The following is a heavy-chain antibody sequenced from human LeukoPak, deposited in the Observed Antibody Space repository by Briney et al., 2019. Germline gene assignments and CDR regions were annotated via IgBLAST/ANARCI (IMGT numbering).Heavy chain of an antibody. V-gene: IGHV3-7*01. CDR3: VAGDWGGRDSFDL. CDR1: GFSLSIYW. CDR2: INQDGSQK. Sequence: GGSLRLSCAASGFSLSIYWMSLVRQAPRNGLEWAANINQDGSQKYYVDSVKGRFTISRDNAKNSFFLQMNSLRAEDTSVYYCVAGDWGGRDSFDLWGRGTMVTVSS. D-gene: IGHD2-21*02. J-gene: IGHJ3*01.